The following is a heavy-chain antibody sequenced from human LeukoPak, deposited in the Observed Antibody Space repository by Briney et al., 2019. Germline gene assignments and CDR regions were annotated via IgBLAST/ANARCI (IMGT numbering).Heavy chain of an antibody. CDR2: ISGSGGST. CDR3: AKATGYSSSWYLDY. J-gene: IGHJ4*02. V-gene: IGHV3-23*01. CDR1: GFTFSSYA. Sequence: GGSLRLSCAASGFTFSSYAMSWVRQAPGRGLEWVSAISGSGGSTYYADSVKGRFTISRDNSKNTLYLQMNSLRAEDTAVYYCAKATGYSSSWYLDYWGQGTLVTVSS. D-gene: IGHD6-13*01.